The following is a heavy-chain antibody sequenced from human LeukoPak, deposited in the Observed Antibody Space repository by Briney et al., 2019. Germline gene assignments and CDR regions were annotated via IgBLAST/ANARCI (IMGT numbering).Heavy chain of an antibody. CDR1: GFAFSSYG. CDR2: ISYDGSKI. D-gene: IGHD3-10*01. CDR3: AGSYSYYFDY. J-gene: IGHJ4*02. V-gene: IGHV3-30*03. Sequence: GGSLRLSCAASGFAFSSYGMHWVRQAPGKGWEWVSIISYDGSKIYYGDSVKGRFTISKDDSENTLYLQMNSLSAEDTAVYYCAGSYSYYFDYWGQGTLVTVSS.